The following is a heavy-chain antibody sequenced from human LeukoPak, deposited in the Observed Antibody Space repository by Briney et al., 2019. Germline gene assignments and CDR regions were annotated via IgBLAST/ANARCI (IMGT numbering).Heavy chain of an antibody. Sequence: GGSLRLSCAASGFTFTSYGMHWVRQAPGKGLEWVAFIQYDGSNKYYADSVKGRFTISRDISKNTLYLQMNSLRAEDTAVYYCAKDASLNQWELNFDYWGQGTLVTVSS. CDR1: GFTFTSYG. CDR2: IQYDGSNK. D-gene: IGHD1-26*01. V-gene: IGHV3-30*02. CDR3: AKDASLNQWELNFDY. J-gene: IGHJ4*02.